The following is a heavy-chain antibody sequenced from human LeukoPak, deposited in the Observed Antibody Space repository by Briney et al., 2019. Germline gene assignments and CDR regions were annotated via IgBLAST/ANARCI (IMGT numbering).Heavy chain of an antibody. Sequence: ASVKVSCKASGYTFTSYAMHWVRQAPGQRLEWMGWINAGNGDTKYSQEFQGRVTITRDTSASTAYMELSSLRSEDMVVYYCARSDYVWGSYNYWGQGTLVTVSS. CDR1: GYTFTSYA. CDR3: ARSDYVWGSYNY. V-gene: IGHV1-3*03. J-gene: IGHJ4*02. D-gene: IGHD3-16*01. CDR2: INAGNGDT.